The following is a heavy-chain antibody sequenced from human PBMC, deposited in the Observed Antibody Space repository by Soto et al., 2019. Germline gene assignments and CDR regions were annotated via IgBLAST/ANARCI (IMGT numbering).Heavy chain of an antibody. Sequence: SETLSLTCTVSGGSISSSSYYWGWIRQPPGKGLEWIGSIYYSGSTYYNPSLKSRVTISVDTSKNQFSLKLSSVTAADTAVYYCARVWRYYDILTGDYMDVWGKGTTVTVSS. CDR1: GGSISSSSYY. V-gene: IGHV4-39*01. CDR3: ARVWRYYDILTGDYMDV. CDR2: IYYSGST. D-gene: IGHD3-9*01. J-gene: IGHJ6*03.